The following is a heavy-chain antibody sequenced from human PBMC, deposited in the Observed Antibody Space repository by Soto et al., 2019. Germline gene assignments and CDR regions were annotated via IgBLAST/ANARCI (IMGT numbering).Heavy chain of an antibody. V-gene: IGHV3-66*01. CDR2: IYSGGNT. CDR3: ARAKVGVASFFDR. D-gene: IGHD1-26*01. Sequence: EGQLVESGGGLVQPGGSLRLSCAASEFTVSSNYMSWVRLAPGKGLEWVSIIYSGGNTYYADSVKGRFTISRDISKNTLYLQMNSLRVEDTAVYYCARAKVGVASFFDRWGQGTLVTVSS. CDR1: EFTVSSNY. J-gene: IGHJ4*02.